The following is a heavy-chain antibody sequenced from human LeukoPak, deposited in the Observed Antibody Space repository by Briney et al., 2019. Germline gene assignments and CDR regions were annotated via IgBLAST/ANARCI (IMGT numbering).Heavy chain of an antibody. CDR3: AKTYSSSYYYFDY. Sequence: GGSLRLSCAASGFTFSSYWMSWVRQAPGKGLEWVSAIGGSGDNTYYADSVKGRFTISRDNFKNTLYLQMNSLRAEDTALYYCAKTYSSSYYYFDYWGQGTLVPVSS. J-gene: IGHJ4*02. D-gene: IGHD6-13*01. CDR1: GFTFSSYW. V-gene: IGHV3-23*01. CDR2: IGGSGDNT.